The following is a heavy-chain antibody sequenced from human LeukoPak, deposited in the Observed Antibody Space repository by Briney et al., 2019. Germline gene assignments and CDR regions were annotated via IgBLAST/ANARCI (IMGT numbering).Heavy chain of an antibody. Sequence: GESLRLSCAASGFTFSSYGMHWVRQAPGKGLEWVAVIWYDGSNKYYADSVKGRFTISRDNSKNTLYLQMNSLRAEDTAVYYCAKTTSGYSQLMDYWGQGTLVTVSS. CDR2: IWYDGSNK. J-gene: IGHJ4*02. CDR1: GFTFSSYG. CDR3: AKTTSGYSQLMDY. V-gene: IGHV3-33*06. D-gene: IGHD3-3*01.